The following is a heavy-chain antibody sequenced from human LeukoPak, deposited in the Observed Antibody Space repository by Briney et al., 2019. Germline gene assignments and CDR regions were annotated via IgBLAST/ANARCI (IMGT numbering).Heavy chain of an antibody. CDR2: IYSGGST. V-gene: IGHV3-53*01. CDR3: ARDVYYFDY. CDR1: GFTFSSYA. Sequence: GGSLRLSCAASGFTFSSYAMSWVRQVPGKGLEWVSVIYSGGSTYYADSVKGRFTISRDNSKNTLYLQMNSLRAEDTAVYYCARDVYYFDYWGQGTLVTVSS. J-gene: IGHJ4*02.